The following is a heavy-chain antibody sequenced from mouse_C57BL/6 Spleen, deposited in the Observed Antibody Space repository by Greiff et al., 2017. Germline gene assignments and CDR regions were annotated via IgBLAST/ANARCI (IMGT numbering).Heavy chain of an antibody. V-gene: IGHV1-81*01. D-gene: IGHD1-1*01. J-gene: IGHJ2*01. Sequence: VQLQQSGAELARPGASVKLSCKASGYTFTSYGISWVKQRTGPGLEWIGEIYPRSGNTYSNEKFKGKATLTADKSSSTAYMELRSLTSEDSAVYFCARCLYGSSLGFDYWGQGTTLTVSS. CDR2: IYPRSGNT. CDR1: GYTFTSYG. CDR3: ARCLYGSSLGFDY.